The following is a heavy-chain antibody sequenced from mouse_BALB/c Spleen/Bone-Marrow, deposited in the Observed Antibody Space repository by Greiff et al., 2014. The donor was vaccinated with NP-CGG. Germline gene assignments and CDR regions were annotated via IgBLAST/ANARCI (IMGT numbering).Heavy chain of an antibody. V-gene: IGHV4-1*02. Sequence: DVHLVESGGGLVQPGGSLKLSCAASGFDISRYWMTWVRQAPGKGLEWIGEINPDSRTINYTPSLKDKFIISRDNAKNTLYLQMSKVRSEDTALYYCARNGYYGWIAYWGQGTLVTVSA. CDR1: GFDISRYW. CDR3: ARNGYYGWIAY. J-gene: IGHJ3*01. D-gene: IGHD2-3*01. CDR2: INPDSRTI.